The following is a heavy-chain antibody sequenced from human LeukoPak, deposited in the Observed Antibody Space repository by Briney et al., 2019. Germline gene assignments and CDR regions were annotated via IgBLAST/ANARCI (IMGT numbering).Heavy chain of an antibody. Sequence: SETLSLTCAVYGGSFSGYYWSWIRQPPGKGLEWIGEINHSGSTNYNPSLKSRVTISVDTSKNQFSLKLSSVTAADTAVHYCATIRWPVLGYYYYYYMDVWGKGTTVTVSS. V-gene: IGHV4-34*01. J-gene: IGHJ6*03. CDR3: ATIRWPVLGYYYYYYMDV. CDR1: GGSFSGYY. CDR2: INHSGST. D-gene: IGHD6-19*01.